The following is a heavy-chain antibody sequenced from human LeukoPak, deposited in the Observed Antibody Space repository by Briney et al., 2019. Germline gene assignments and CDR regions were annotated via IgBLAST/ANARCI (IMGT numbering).Heavy chain of an antibody. D-gene: IGHD1-26*01. CDR1: GSTFSSYA. J-gene: IGHJ4*02. V-gene: IGHV1-69*13. Sequence: ASLKVSCKASGSTFSSYAISWVRQAPGQELEWMGGIIPIFGTANYAQKFQGRVTITADESTSTAYMELSSLRSEDTAVYYCAGGGPIVGATLFDYWGQGTLVTVSS. CDR3: AGGGPIVGATLFDY. CDR2: IIPIFGTA.